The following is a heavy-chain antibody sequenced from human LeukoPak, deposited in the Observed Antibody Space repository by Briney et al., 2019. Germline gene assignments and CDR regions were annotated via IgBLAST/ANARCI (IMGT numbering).Heavy chain of an antibody. J-gene: IGHJ6*02. Sequence: ASVKVSCKTSGGTFSSSAITWVRQAHGQGLEWMGRIIPVLNITTYAQKFQGRVTITADTSTSTVYMELSSLRSEETAVYYCAKDQGLTAPPPYGLDVWGQGTTVIVTS. CDR2: IIPVLNIT. CDR3: AKDQGLTAPPPYGLDV. V-gene: IGHV1-69*04. D-gene: IGHD5-18*01. CDR1: GGTFSSSA.